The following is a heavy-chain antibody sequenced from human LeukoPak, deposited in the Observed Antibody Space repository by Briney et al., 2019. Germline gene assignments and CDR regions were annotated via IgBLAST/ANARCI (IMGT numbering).Heavy chain of an antibody. V-gene: IGHV3-11*01. CDR1: GFTFSDYY. Sequence: PGGSLRLSCAASGFTFSDYYMSWIRQAPGKGLEWVSYISSSGSTIYYADSVKGRLTISKDNAKHSLYLQMNRLRAEAKPVYYCAREGAQHIVVVTATLDAFDIWGQGTIVTVS. J-gene: IGHJ3*02. D-gene: IGHD2-21*02. CDR2: ISSSGSTI. CDR3: AREGAQHIVVVTATLDAFDI.